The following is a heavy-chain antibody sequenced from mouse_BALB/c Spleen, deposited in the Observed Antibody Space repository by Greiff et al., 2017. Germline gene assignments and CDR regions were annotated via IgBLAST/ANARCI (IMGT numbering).Heavy chain of an antibody. J-gene: IGHJ3*01. CDR1: GYTFTDYN. CDR3: ARDDGYPAWFAY. D-gene: IGHD2-3*01. CDR2: IYPYNGGT. V-gene: IGHV1S29*02. Sequence: EVQLQQSGPELVKPGASVKISCKASGYTFTDYNMHWVKQSHGKSLEWIGYIYPYNGGTGYNQKFKSKATLTVDNSSSTAYMELRSLTSEDSAVYYCARDDGYPAWFAYWGQGTLVTVSA.